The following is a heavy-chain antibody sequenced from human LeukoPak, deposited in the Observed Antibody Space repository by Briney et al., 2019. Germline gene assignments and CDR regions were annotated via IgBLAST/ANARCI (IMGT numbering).Heavy chain of an antibody. CDR1: GFTFSTYT. Sequence: GGSLRLSXAASGFTFSTYTMSWIRQAPGKGLEWVSAISGSGGNTYYADSVKGRFTISRDNSKDTLYLQMDSLRADDTAVYYCAKAAFSRTSYFDYWGQGTLVTASS. J-gene: IGHJ4*02. V-gene: IGHV3-23*01. CDR3: AKAAFSRTSYFDY. D-gene: IGHD3-3*02. CDR2: ISGSGGNT.